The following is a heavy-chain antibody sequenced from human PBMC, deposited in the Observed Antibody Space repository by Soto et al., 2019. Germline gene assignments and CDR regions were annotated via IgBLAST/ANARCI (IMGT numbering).Heavy chain of an antibody. J-gene: IGHJ6*02. CDR2: ISGSGGST. CDR1: GFTFSSYA. V-gene: IGHV3-23*01. D-gene: IGHD6-13*01. CDR3: ARGSSSWQYYYYYGMDV. Sequence: EVQLLESGGGLVQPGGSLRLSCAASGFTFSSYAMSWVRQAPGKGLEWVSAISGSGGSTYYADSVKGRFTISRDNSKNTLYLQMNSLRAEDTAVYYCARGSSSWQYYYYYGMDVWGQGTTVTVSS.